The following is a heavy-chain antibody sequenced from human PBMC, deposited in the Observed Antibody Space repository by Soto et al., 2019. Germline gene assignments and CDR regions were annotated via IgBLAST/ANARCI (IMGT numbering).Heavy chain of an antibody. CDR3: AREGGSGYSSYYLDY. CDR2: ISYDGSNK. Sequence: GSLRLSCAASGFTFSSHAMHWVRQAPGKGLEWVAVISYDGSNKYYADSVKGRFTISRDNSKNTLYLQMNSLRAEDTAVYYCAREGGSGYSSYYLDYWGQGTLVTVSS. J-gene: IGHJ4*02. CDR1: GFTFSSHA. V-gene: IGHV3-30-3*01. D-gene: IGHD3-22*01.